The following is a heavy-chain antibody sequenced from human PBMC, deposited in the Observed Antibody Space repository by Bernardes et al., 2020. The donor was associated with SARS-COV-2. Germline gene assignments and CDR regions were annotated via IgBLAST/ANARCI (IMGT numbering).Heavy chain of an antibody. J-gene: IGHJ6*02. CDR3: ASVPRRLQLWEYYYYGMEV. D-gene: IGHD5-18*01. CDR1: GGSVSSGSYY. Sequence: SETLSLTCTVSGGSVSSGSYYWSWIRQPPGKGLEWIGYIYYSGSTNYNPSLKSRVTISVDTSKNQFSLKLSSVTAADTAVYYCASVPRRLQLWEYYYYGMEVWGQGTTVTVSS. V-gene: IGHV4-61*01. CDR2: IYYSGST.